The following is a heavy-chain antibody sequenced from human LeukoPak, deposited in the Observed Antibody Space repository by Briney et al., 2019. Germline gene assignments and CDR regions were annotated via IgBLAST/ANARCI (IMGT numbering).Heavy chain of an antibody. CDR1: GFTFSSYS. V-gene: IGHV3-21*01. CDR2: ISSSSSYI. J-gene: IGHJ4*02. CDR3: ASGYAPQFDY. D-gene: IGHD2-2*01. Sequence: GGSPRLSCAASGFTFSSYSMNWVRQAPGKGLEWVSSISSSSSYIYYADSVKGRFTISRDNAKNSLYLQMNSLRAEDTAVYYCASGYAPQFDYWGQGTLVTVSS.